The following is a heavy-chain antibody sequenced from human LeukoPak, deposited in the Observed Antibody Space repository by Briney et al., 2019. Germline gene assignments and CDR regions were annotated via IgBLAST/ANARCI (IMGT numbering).Heavy chain of an antibody. J-gene: IGHJ5*02. Sequence: SETLSLTCAVYGGSFSGYYWSWIRQPPGKGLEWIGEISHSGSTNYNPSLKSRVTISVDTSKNQFSLKLSSVTAADTAVYYCARGEGFDYGDLNWFDPWGQGTLVTVSS. V-gene: IGHV4-34*01. CDR2: ISHSGST. CDR3: ARGEGFDYGDLNWFDP. CDR1: GGSFSGYY. D-gene: IGHD4-17*01.